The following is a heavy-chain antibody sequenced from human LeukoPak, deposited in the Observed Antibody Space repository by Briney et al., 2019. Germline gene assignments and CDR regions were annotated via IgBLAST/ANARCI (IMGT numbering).Heavy chain of an antibody. D-gene: IGHD3-9*01. Sequence: GGSLRLSCAASGFTFSSSWMTWVRQAPGKGLEWVAHIKEDGTEEYYVDSVKGRFTISRDNAKNSLYLQMNSLRAEDTAVYYCITYSLIVTLGDIPWGQGTLVTVSS. V-gene: IGHV3-7*05. CDR2: IKEDGTEE. CDR3: ITYSLIVTLGDIP. J-gene: IGHJ5*02. CDR1: GFTFSSSW.